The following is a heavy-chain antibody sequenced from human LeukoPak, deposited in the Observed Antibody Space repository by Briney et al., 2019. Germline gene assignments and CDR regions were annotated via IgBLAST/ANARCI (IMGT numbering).Heavy chain of an antibody. CDR3: ARATAAAGMEGAFDI. J-gene: IGHJ3*02. V-gene: IGHV3-53*01. Sequence: GGSLRLSCAASGFTVSSNYMSWVRQAPGKGLEWVSVIYSGGSTYYADSVKGRFTISRDNSKNTLYLQMNSLRAEDTAVYYCARATAAAGMEGAFDIWGQGTMVTVSS. CDR2: IYSGGST. D-gene: IGHD6-13*01. CDR1: GFTVSSNY.